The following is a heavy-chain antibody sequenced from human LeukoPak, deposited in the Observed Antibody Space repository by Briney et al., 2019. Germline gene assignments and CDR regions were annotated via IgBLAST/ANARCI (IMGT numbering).Heavy chain of an antibody. CDR2: VIPIFGTA. V-gene: IGHV1-69*06. CDR3: AREYYYGSGISSPGVFDP. CDR1: GGTFSSYA. J-gene: IGHJ5*02. Sequence: SVKVSCKASGGTFSSYAISWVRQAPGQGLEWMGGVIPIFGTANYAQKFQGRVTITADKSTSTAYMELSSLRSEDTAVYYCAREYYYGSGISSPGVFDPWGQGTLVTVSS. D-gene: IGHD3-10*01.